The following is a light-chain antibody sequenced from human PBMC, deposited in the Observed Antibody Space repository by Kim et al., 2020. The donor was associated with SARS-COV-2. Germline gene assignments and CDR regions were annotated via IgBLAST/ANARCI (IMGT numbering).Light chain of an antibody. J-gene: IGKJ4*01. CDR2: GAS. CDR1: QGISYY. CDR3: QKYNSVPLT. V-gene: IGKV1-27*01. Sequence: ATVGDRVTITCRASQGISYYLAWYQQKAGKIPKLLIYGASTLQSGVPYRFSGSWSGTDFTLTLSSLQPEDVATYYCQKYNSVPLTFGGGTKVDIK.